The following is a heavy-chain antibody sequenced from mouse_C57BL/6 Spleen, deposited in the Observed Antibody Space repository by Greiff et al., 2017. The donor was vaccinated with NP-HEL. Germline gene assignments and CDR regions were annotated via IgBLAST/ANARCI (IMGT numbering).Heavy chain of an antibody. CDR1: GYTFTSYD. CDR3: ARNFPNYYGSSYRYFDV. J-gene: IGHJ1*03. Sequence: QVQLKQSGPELVKPGASVKLSCKASGYTFTSYDINWVKQRPGQGLEWIGWIYPRDGSTKYNEKFKGKATLTVDTSSSTAYMELHSLTSEDSAVYFCARNFPNYYGSSYRYFDVWGTGTTVTVSS. CDR2: IYPRDGST. V-gene: IGHV1-85*01. D-gene: IGHD1-1*01.